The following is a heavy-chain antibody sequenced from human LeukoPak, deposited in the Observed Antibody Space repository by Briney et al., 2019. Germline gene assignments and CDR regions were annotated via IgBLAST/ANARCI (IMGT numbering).Heavy chain of an antibody. CDR2: IWYDGSNK. J-gene: IGHJ3*02. Sequence: GGSLRLSCVASGFTFSNHAMSWVRQAPGKGLEWVAVIWYDGSNKYYADSVKGRFTISRDNSKNTLYLQMNSLRAEDTAVYYCARDEGSIAVAGKTWTGAFDIWGQGTMVTVSS. V-gene: IGHV3-33*08. CDR1: GFTFSNHA. D-gene: IGHD6-19*01. CDR3: ARDEGSIAVAGKTWTGAFDI.